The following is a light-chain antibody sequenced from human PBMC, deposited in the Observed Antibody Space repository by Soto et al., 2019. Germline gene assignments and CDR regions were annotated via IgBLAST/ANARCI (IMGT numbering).Light chain of an antibody. CDR2: EVS. CDR3: SSYAGSPVV. V-gene: IGLV2-8*01. J-gene: IGLJ2*01. Sequence: QSVLTQPPFASGSPGQSVTISCTGTSSDVGGYNYVSWYQQHPGKAPKLMIYEVSKRPSGVPDRFSGSKSGNTASLTVSGLQAEDEADYYCSSYAGSPVVFGGGTKLTVL. CDR1: SSDVGGYNY.